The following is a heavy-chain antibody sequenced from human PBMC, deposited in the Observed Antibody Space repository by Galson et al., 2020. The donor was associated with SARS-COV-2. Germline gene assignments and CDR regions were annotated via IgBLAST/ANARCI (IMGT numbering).Heavy chain of an antibody. CDR2: IVVGSGNT. Sequence: SVKVSFKASGFTFTSSAVQWVRPARGQRLEWIGWIVVGSGNTNYAQKFQERVTITRDMSTSTAYMELSSLRSEDTAVYYCAAPYCSGGSCHDAFDIWGQGTMVTVSS. J-gene: IGHJ3*02. CDR3: AAPYCSGGSCHDAFDI. V-gene: IGHV1-58*01. CDR1: GFTFTSSA. D-gene: IGHD2-15*01.